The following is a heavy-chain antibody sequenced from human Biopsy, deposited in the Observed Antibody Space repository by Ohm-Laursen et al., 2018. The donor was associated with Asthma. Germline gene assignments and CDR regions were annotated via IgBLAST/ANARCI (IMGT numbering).Heavy chain of an antibody. V-gene: IGHV3-30*03. CDR3: VRWRSGYPDHYSDF. Sequence: SLRLSCAASGFTFSRHALHWVRQAPGKGLEWVALISSDVREWYADSVKGRFTISRDNSKNTLDLQMNSLRGDDTAVYYCVRWRSGYPDHYSDFWGLGTLVTVSS. D-gene: IGHD2-21*01. J-gene: IGHJ4*02. CDR1: GFTFSRHA. CDR2: ISSDVRE.